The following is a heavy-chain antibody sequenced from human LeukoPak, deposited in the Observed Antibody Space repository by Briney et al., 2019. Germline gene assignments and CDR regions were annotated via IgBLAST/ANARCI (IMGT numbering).Heavy chain of an antibody. Sequence: PGGSLRLSCAASGFTFSTYGLHWVRQAPGKGLEWVAFIRNDGSNKYYADAVKGRFTISRDNSKNTLYLQMNSLRAEDTAVYYCAKTTVPRTYYYYYMDVWGKGTTVTVSS. D-gene: IGHD2-2*01. CDR1: GFTFSTYG. CDR3: AKTTVPRTYYYYYMDV. V-gene: IGHV3-30*02. J-gene: IGHJ6*03. CDR2: IRNDGSNK.